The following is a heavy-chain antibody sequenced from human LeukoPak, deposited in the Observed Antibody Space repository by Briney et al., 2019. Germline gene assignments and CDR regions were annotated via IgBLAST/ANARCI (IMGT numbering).Heavy chain of an antibody. J-gene: IGHJ6*02. CDR2: ISSSSSYI. CDR1: GFTFSSYS. V-gene: IGHV3-21*01. D-gene: IGHD6-13*01. CDR3: ARTSGRSSWYSYYYYGMDV. Sequence: GGSLRLSCAASGFTFSSYSMNWVRQAPGKGLEWVSSISSSSSYIYYADSVKGRFTISRDNAKNSLYLQMNSLRAEDTAVYYCARTSGRSSWYSYYYYGMDVWGQGTTVTVSS.